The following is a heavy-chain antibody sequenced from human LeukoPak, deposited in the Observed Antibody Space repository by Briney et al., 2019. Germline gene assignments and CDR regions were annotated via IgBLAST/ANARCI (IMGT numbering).Heavy chain of an antibody. J-gene: IGHJ5*02. D-gene: IGHD2-15*01. CDR2: IRYDGSNK. Sequence: PGGSLSLSCTASRFTFCSYGMHWVRQAPVKGLEWVAFIRYDGSNKYYADSVKGRFTISRDNSKNTLYLQMNSLRAEDTAVYYCAKDGSTGYCSGGSCYDWFDPWGQGTLVTVSS. CDR3: AKDGSTGYCSGGSCYDWFDP. CDR1: RFTFCSYG. V-gene: IGHV3-30*02.